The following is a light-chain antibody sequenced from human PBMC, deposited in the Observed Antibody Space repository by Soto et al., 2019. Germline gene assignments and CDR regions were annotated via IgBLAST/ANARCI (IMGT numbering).Light chain of an antibody. Sequence: QSVLTQPASVSGSPGQSITISCTGTSSDIGDSNYVSWYQQHPGKAPKLVIYDVSNRPSGVSNRFSGSKSANTPSLTISGLQAEDEADYYCSSFRSSSTSYVFGTGTKLTVL. J-gene: IGLJ1*01. CDR1: SSDIGDSNY. CDR2: DVS. V-gene: IGLV2-14*03. CDR3: SSFRSSSTSYV.